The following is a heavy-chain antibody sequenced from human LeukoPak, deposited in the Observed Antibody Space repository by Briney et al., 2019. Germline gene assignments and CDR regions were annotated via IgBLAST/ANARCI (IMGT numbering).Heavy chain of an antibody. D-gene: IGHD2-8*01. V-gene: IGHV3-53*01. CDR2: ICSGGST. CDR3: ARDHCTNGVCYPSFDY. CDR1: GFTVSSNY. J-gene: IGHJ4*02. Sequence: PGGSLRLSCAASGFTVSSNYMSWVRQAPGKGLEWVSVICSGGSTYYADSVKGRFTISRDNSKNTLYLQMNSLRAEDTAVYYCARDHCTNGVCYPSFDYWGQGTLVTVSS.